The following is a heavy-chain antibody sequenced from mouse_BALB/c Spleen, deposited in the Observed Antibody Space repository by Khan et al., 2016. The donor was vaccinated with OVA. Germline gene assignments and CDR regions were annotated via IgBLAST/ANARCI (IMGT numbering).Heavy chain of an antibody. Sequence: EVQLQESGPGLVKPSQSLSLTCTVTGYSITSDFAWNWVRQFPGNKLEWMGYISFSGSTSYGPSLKSRLSITRDTSKNQFFLQLNSVTTEDTATYYCSRSVYYAYAYAMDYWGQGTSVTVSS. J-gene: IGHJ4*01. CDR1: GYSITSDFA. CDR3: SRSVYYAYAYAMDY. V-gene: IGHV3-2*02. D-gene: IGHD2-2*01. CDR2: ISFSGST.